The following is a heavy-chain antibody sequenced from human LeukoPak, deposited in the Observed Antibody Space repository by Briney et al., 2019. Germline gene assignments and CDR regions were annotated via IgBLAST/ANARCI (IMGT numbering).Heavy chain of an antibody. CDR2: IYYSGST. CDR3: ARGIPAPPTDWFDP. J-gene: IGHJ5*02. V-gene: IGHV4-39*01. CDR1: GGSISSSSYY. Sequence: SETLSLTCTVSGGSISSSSYYWGWIRQPPGKGLEWIGSIYYSGSTYYNPSLKSRVTISVDTSKNQFSLKLSSVTAADTAVYYCARGIPAPPTDWFDPWGQGTLATVSS. D-gene: IGHD2-2*01.